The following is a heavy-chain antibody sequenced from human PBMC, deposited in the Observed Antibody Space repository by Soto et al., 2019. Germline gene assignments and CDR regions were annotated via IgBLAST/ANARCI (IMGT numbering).Heavy chain of an antibody. CDR3: ARAAAVGPTWSFDY. D-gene: IGHD1-26*01. V-gene: IGHV4-31*03. CDR2: IYYIGTT. Sequence: QVQLQESGPGLVQPSQTLSLTCTVSGGSISSCGSYWSWIRQHPGKGLEWIGYIYYIGTTYYNPSLKSRITMSVDTSRNQFSLKLSSVSAADTALYYCARAAAVGPTWSFDYWGQGTLVTVSS. J-gene: IGHJ4*02. CDR1: GGSISSCGSY.